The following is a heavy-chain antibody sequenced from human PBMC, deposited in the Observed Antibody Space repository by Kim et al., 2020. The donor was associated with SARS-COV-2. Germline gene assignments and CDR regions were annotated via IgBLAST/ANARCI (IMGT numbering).Heavy chain of an antibody. D-gene: IGHD2-2*01. CDR3: ARDDQYQLPIPFDY. CDR1: GYTFTSYG. J-gene: IGHJ4*02. V-gene: IGHV1-18*04. Sequence: ASVKVSCKASGYTFTSYGISWVRQAPGQGLEWMGWISAYNGNTNYAQKLQGRVTMTTDTSTSTAYMELRSLRSDDTAVYYCARDDQYQLPIPFDYWGQGTLVTVSS. CDR2: ISAYNGNT.